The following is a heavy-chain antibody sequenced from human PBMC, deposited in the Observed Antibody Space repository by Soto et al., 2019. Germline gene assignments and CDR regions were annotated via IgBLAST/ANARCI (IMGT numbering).Heavy chain of an antibody. V-gene: IGHV1-18*01. CDR2: ISPYNGNT. CDR3: ARDRGFSYGYNYYYYYALDV. D-gene: IGHD5-18*01. J-gene: IGHJ6*02. Sequence: ASVKVSCKASGYRFKSYGISWVRQAPGQGLEWMGWISPYNGNTNYAQKFQGRVTMTTDTSTSTAYMELRSLRSDDTAVYYCARDRGFSYGYNYYYYYALDVWGQGTTVTVSS. CDR1: GYRFKSYG.